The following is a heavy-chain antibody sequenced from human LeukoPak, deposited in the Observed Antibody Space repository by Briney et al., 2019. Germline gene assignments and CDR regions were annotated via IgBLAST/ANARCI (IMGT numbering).Heavy chain of an antibody. J-gene: IGHJ4*02. V-gene: IGHV3-64D*06. CDR3: VKGGIAAADNYFDY. CDR1: GFTFRSYA. Sequence: GGSLRLSCSASGFTFRSYAMHWVRQAPGKGLEYVSAISGNGDSTYYADSVEGTFTISRDNSKITLYLQMSSLRAEDTAVYYCVKGGIAAADNYFDYWGQGTLVTVSS. D-gene: IGHD6-13*01. CDR2: ISGNGDST.